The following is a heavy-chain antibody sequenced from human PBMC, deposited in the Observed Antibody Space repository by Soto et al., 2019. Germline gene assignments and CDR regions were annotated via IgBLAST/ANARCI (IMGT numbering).Heavy chain of an antibody. CDR2: ISGSGGST. CDR1: GFTFSSYA. Sequence: PGGSLRLSCAASGFTFSSYAMSWVRQAPGKGLEWVSAISGSGGSTYYADSVKGRFTISRDNSKNTLYLQMNSLRAEDTAVYYCAKDHSSGWYRTWFDPWGQGTLVTVSS. V-gene: IGHV3-23*01. J-gene: IGHJ5*02. D-gene: IGHD6-19*01. CDR3: AKDHSSGWYRTWFDP.